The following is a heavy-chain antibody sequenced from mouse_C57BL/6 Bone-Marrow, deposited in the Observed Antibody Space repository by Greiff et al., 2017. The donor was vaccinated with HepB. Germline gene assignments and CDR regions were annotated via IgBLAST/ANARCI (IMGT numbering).Heavy chain of an antibody. CDR2: IDPSDSYT. J-gene: IGHJ2*01. CDR3: ARLDY. V-gene: IGHV1-50*01. Sequence: QVQLQQPGAELVKPGASVKLSCKASGYTFTSYWMQWVKQRPGQGLEWIGEIDPSDSYTNYNQKFKGKATLTVDTSSSTAYMQLSSLTSEDSAVYYCARLDYWSQGTTLTVSS. CDR1: GYTFTSYW.